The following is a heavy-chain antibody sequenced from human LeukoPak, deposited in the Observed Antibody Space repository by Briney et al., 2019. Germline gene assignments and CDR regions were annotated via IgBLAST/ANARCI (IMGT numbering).Heavy chain of an antibody. CDR2: ISSSGGST. CDR1: GFTFSSAA. CDR3: AKGSRSIAVDNLCDY. J-gene: IGHJ4*02. Sequence: HPGGSLRLSCAASGFTFSSAAMSWVRQAPGKGLEWVSIISSSGGSTYYADSVKGRFIISRDNSKNTLYLQMNSLRAEDTAVYYCAKGSRSIAVDNLCDYWGQGSLVTASS. D-gene: IGHD6-19*01. V-gene: IGHV3-23*01.